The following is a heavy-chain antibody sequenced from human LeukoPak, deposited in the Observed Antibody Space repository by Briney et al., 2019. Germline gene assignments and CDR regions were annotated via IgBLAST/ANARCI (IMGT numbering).Heavy chain of an antibody. D-gene: IGHD1-14*01. CDR2: IRYDGSNK. Sequence: GGSLRLSCAASGFNFSSYGMPWVRQAPGKGLEWVAFIRYDGSNKYYVHSVKGRFTISRDNSKITLYLQVDSLRDEDTAIYFCAKQAGHFDYWGQGTLVTVSS. J-gene: IGHJ4*02. CDR3: AKQAGHFDY. V-gene: IGHV3-30*02. CDR1: GFNFSSYG.